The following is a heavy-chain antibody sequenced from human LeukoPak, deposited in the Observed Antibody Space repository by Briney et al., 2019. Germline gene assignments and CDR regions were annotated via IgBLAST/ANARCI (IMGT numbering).Heavy chain of an antibody. CDR3: ARVNSSGCVDY. D-gene: IGHD6-19*01. CDR2: IYYSGST. V-gene: IGHV4-31*03. Sequence: SQTLSLTCTVSGGSISSGGYYWSWIRQHRGKGLEWIGFIYYSGSTYYNPSLKSRVTISVDKSKNQFSLKLSSVTAADTAVYYCARVNSSGCVDYWGQGTLVTVSS. J-gene: IGHJ4*02. CDR1: GGSISSGGYY.